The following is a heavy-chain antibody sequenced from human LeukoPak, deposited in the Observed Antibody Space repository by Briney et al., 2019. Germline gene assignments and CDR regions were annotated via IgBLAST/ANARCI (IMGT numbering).Heavy chain of an antibody. V-gene: IGHV4-34*01. D-gene: IGHD6-13*01. J-gene: IGHJ5*02. CDR1: GGSFSGYY. CDR3: ARLRLPVTAAARMWFDP. CDR2: INHSGST. Sequence: SETLSLTCAVYGGSFSGYYWSWIRQPPGKGLEWIGEINHSGSTNYNPSLKSRVTISVDTSKNQFSLKLSSVTAADTAVYYCARLRLPVTAAARMWFDPWGQGTLVTVSS.